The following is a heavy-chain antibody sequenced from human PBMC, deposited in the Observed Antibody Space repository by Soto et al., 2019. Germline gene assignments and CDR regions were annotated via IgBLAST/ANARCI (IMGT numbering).Heavy chain of an antibody. V-gene: IGHV4-31*03. CDR3: ARVRPIVVVVAATYYYYYYMDV. D-gene: IGHD2-15*01. CDR1: GGSISSGGYY. Sequence: SEILSLTCTVSGGSISSGGYYWSWIRQHPGKGLEWIGYINHSGSTYYNPSLKSRVTISVDTSKNQFSLKLSSVTAADTAVYYCARVRPIVVVVAATYYYYYYMDVWGKGTTVTVSS. J-gene: IGHJ6*03. CDR2: INHSGST.